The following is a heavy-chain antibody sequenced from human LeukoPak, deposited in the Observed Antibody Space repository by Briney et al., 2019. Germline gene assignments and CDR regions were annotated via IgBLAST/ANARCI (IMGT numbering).Heavy chain of an antibody. CDR1: GYTFTGYY. D-gene: IGHD2-15*01. V-gene: IGHV1-2*02. Sequence: ASVKVFCKASGYTFTGYYMHWVRQAPGQGLEWMGWINPNSGGTNYAQKFQGRVTMTRDTSISTAYMELSRLRSDDTAVYYCARDPDRCSGGSCYSEYYYYGMDVWGQGTTVTVSS. J-gene: IGHJ6*02. CDR3: ARDPDRCSGGSCYSEYYYYGMDV. CDR2: INPNSGGT.